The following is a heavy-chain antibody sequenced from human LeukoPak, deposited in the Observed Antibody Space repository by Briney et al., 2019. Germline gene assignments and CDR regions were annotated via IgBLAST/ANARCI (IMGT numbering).Heavy chain of an antibody. CDR2: IYYSGST. V-gene: IGHV4-59*01. CDR1: GGSISSYY. CDR3: ARLITGTTTALDI. Sequence: SEALSLTCTVSGGSISSYYWSWIRQPPGKGLEWIGYIYYSGSTNYNPSLKSRVTISVDTSKNQFSLKLSSVTAADTAVYYCARLITGTTTALDIWGQGTMVTVSS. J-gene: IGHJ3*02. D-gene: IGHD1-7*01.